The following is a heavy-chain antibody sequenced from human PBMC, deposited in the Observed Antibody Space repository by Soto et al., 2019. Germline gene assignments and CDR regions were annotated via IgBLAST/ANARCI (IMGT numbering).Heavy chain of an antibody. CDR2: ISSSSSTI. CDR3: ARDYVGAYCSSTRCYPDYYYGMDV. V-gene: IGHV3-48*01. D-gene: IGHD2-2*01. J-gene: IGHJ6*02. Sequence: GGSLRLSCAASGFTFSSYSMNWVRQAPGKGLEWVSYISSSSSTIYYADSVKGRFTISRDNAKNSLYLQMNSLRAEDTAVYYCARDYVGAYCSSTRCYPDYYYGMDVWGQGTTVTVSS. CDR1: GFTFSSYS.